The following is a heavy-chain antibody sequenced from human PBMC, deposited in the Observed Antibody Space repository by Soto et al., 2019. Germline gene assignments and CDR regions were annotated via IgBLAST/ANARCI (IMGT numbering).Heavy chain of an antibody. CDR3: ARDAGGGTGSYYRYFDY. D-gene: IGHD3-10*01. CDR2: IYNTGST. CDR1: GACIAVPTYY. V-gene: IGHV4-31*03. Sequence: SETLSITCTVSGACIAVPTYYYSWVRQLPGKGLESIGHIYNTGSTYYNPSLKSRVTISLDTSKNQFSLELHSVTAADTAVYYCARDAGGGTGSYYRYFDYWGQGILVS. J-gene: IGHJ4*02.